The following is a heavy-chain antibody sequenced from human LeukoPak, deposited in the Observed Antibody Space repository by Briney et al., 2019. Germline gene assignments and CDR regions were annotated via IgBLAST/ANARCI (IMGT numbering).Heavy chain of an antibody. CDR2: IYYSGST. Sequence: SETLSLTCTVSGGSISSSSYYWGWIRQPPGTGLEWIGGIYYSGSTYYNPSLKSRVTISVDTSKNQFSLKLSSVTAADTAVYYCARQIYYGMDVWGQGTTVTVSS. CDR3: ARQIYYGMDV. J-gene: IGHJ6*02. CDR1: GGSISSSSYY. V-gene: IGHV4-39*01.